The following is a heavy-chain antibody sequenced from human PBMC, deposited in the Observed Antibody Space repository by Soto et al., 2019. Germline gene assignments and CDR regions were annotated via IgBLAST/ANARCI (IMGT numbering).Heavy chain of an antibody. CDR2: IRSKANSYAT. V-gene: IGHV3-73*01. D-gene: IGHD1-20*01. CDR1: GFTFSGSA. Sequence: GGSLRLSCAASGFTFSGSAMHWVRQASGKGLEWVGRIRSKANSYATEYAASVKGRFTISRDDSKNTAYLQMNSLKTEDTAVYYCTTSINWNDLLPRAGHDAFDIWGQGTMVTVSS. CDR3: TTSINWNDLLPRAGHDAFDI. J-gene: IGHJ3*02.